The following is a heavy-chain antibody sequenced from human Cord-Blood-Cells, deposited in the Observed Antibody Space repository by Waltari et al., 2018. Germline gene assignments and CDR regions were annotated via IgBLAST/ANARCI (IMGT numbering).Heavy chain of an antibody. Sequence: QVTLKESGPVLVKPTETLTLTCTVSGFSLSNARMGVSWIRQPPGKALEWLAHIFSNDEKSYSTSLKSRLIISKDTSKSQVVLTMTNMDPVDTATYYCARIWSAGYIYIDYWGQGTLVTVSS. D-gene: IGHD2-2*02. J-gene: IGHJ4*02. V-gene: IGHV2-26*01. CDR1: GFSLSNARMG. CDR2: IFSNDEK. CDR3: ARIWSAGYIYIDY.